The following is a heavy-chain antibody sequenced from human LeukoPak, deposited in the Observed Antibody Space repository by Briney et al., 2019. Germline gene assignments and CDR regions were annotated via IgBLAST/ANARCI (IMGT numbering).Heavy chain of an antibody. J-gene: IGHJ4*02. CDR2: MNPNSGNT. Sequence: ASVKVSCKASGYTFTSYDIHWVRQAPGQGLEWMGWMNPNSGNTGYAQKFQGRVTMTRNTSISTAYMELSSLRSEDTAVYYCARGGTGIAVADMDCWGQGTLVTVSS. V-gene: IGHV1-8*01. D-gene: IGHD6-19*01. CDR3: ARGGTGIAVADMDC. CDR1: GYTFTSYD.